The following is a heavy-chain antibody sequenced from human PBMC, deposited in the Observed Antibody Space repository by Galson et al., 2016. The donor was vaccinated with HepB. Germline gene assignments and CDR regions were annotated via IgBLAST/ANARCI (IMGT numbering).Heavy chain of an antibody. CDR2: INPSGSST. J-gene: IGHJ6*02. V-gene: IGHV1-46*01. Sequence: SVKVSCKASGYTFTNYYIHWVRQAPGQGLEWMATINPSGSSTIYAQKFQGRVTVTRDTSTSTVYMELSDLTSEDTAVYYCASEGYYYGMDVWGQGTTVTVSS. CDR1: GYTFTNYY. CDR3: ASEGYYYGMDV.